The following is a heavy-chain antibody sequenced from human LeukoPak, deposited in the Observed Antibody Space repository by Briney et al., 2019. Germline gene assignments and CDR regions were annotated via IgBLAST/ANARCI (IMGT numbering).Heavy chain of an antibody. CDR3: ARGSGYYYNY. CDR2: ISSGSSTI. D-gene: IGHD3-22*01. J-gene: IGHJ4*02. CDR1: GFTLSSSN. Sequence: PGGSLRLSCAASGFTLSSSNMHWVRQAPGKGLEWVSYISSGSSTIYYAASVKGRFTISRDNAKSSLYLQMNSLSAEDTAVYHCARGSGYYYNYWGQGTLVTVSS. V-gene: IGHV3-48*04.